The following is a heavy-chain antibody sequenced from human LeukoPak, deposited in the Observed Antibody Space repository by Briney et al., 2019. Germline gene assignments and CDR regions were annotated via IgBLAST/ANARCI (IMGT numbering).Heavy chain of an antibody. D-gene: IGHD6-13*01. Sequence: ASVTVSSKASGYTFTGYYMHWVRQAPGQGLEWMGWINPNSGGTNYAQKFQGRVTMTTDKSITTAYMELSRLRSDDTAVYYCARDRRATYSSSWYKGSWFDPWSQGTLVTVSS. CDR3: ARDRRATYSSSWYKGSWFDP. CDR1: GYTFTGYY. V-gene: IGHV1-2*02. CDR2: INPNSGGT. J-gene: IGHJ5*02.